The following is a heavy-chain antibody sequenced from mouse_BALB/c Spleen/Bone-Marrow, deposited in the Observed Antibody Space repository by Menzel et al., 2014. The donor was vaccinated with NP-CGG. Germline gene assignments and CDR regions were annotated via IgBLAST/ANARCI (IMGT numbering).Heavy chain of an antibody. D-gene: IGHD2-14*01. CDR3: ARPYRYYFDY. Sequence: EVQLQESGGGLVQPGGSLKLSCAASGFTFNSYGMSWVRQTPDKRLELVATINSNGGSTYYPDSVRGRFTISRDNAKNTLYLQMNSLKSEDTAMYYCARPYRYYFDYWGQGTTLTVSS. CDR2: INSNGGST. J-gene: IGHJ2*01. CDR1: GFTFNSYG. V-gene: IGHV5-6-3*01.